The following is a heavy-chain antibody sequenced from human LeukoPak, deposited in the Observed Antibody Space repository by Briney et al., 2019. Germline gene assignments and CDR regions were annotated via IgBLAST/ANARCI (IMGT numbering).Heavy chain of an antibody. Sequence: GGSLRLSCAASGFTFSSYGMHWVRQAPVKGLEWVAVISSDGSNKYYADSVKGRFTISRDNSKNTLYLQTNSLRAEDTAVYYCAKGWGTAMPFGYWGQGTLVTVSS. V-gene: IGHV3-30*18. J-gene: IGHJ4*02. CDR3: AKGWGTAMPFGY. CDR2: ISSDGSNK. D-gene: IGHD5-18*01. CDR1: GFTFSSYG.